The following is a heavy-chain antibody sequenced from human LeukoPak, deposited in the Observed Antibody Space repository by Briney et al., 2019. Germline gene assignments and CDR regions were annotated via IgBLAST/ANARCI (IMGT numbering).Heavy chain of an antibody. D-gene: IGHD1-26*01. CDR1: GGSFSGFF. CDR3: ARGEGRLGSPFDL. CDR2: INHTGST. J-gene: IGHJ2*01. V-gene: IGHV4-34*01. Sequence: PSETLSLTCAVYGGSFSGFFWSWIRQPPGKGLEWIGEINHTGSTNYNPSLKSRVTISVDTSKNQFSLKLSSVTAADTAVYYCARGEGRLGSPFDLWGRGTLVTVSS.